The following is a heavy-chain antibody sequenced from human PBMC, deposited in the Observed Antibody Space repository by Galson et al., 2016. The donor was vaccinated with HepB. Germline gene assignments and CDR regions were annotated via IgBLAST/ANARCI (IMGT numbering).Heavy chain of an antibody. D-gene: IGHD3-10*01. CDR1: GFNFSRYV. Sequence: LRLSCAASGFNFSRYVMAWVRQSPGKGLGLVSGIIGSGATTFYADSLEGRFTISRDNSRNTLDLQINSLRAEDTAVYYCARSYYHDLGTYYMDPHWGQGALVTVSS. CDR2: IIGSGATT. V-gene: IGHV3-23*01. J-gene: IGHJ4*02. CDR3: ARSYYHDLGTYYMDPH.